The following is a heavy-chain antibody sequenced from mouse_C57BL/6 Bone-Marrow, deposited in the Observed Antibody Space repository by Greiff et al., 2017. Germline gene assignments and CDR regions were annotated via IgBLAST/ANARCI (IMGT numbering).Heavy chain of an antibody. CDR3: ARKTGPFYYAMDY. CDR2: LWTGGGT. J-gene: IGHJ4*01. CDR1: GFSLTSYA. V-gene: IGHV2-9-1*01. Sequence: VQLKESGPGLVAPSQSLSITCTVSGFSLTSYAISWVRQPPGKGLEWLGVLWTGGGTNYNSALKSRLSISKDNSKSQVFLKMNSLQTDDTARYYCARKTGPFYYAMDYWGQGTSVTVSS. D-gene: IGHD3-2*01.